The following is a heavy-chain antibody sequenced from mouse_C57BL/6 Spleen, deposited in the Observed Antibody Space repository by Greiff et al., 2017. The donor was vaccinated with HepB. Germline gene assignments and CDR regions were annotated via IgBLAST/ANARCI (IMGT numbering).Heavy chain of an antibody. D-gene: IGHD2-3*01. Sequence: EVKVEESGGGLVQPGGSLSLSCAASGFTFTDYYMSWVRQPPGKALEWLGFIRNKANGYTTEYSASVKGRFTISRDNSQIILYLQMNALRAEDSATYYCARYLYATGAMDYWGQGTSVTVSS. CDR2: IRNKANGYTT. CDR3: ARYLYATGAMDY. V-gene: IGHV7-3*01. CDR1: GFTFTDYY. J-gene: IGHJ4*01.